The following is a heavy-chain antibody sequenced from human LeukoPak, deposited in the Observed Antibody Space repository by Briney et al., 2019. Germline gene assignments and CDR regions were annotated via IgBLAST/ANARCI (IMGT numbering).Heavy chain of an antibody. J-gene: IGHJ4*02. CDR3: ARGYDY. V-gene: IGHV4-39*01. D-gene: IGHD3-22*01. CDR2: INYSGST. CDR1: GGSIIGSTSY. Sequence: PSETLSLTCIVSGGSIIGSTSYWGWIRQPPGKGLDWIGIINYSGSTYYNPSLRSRVTISVDTSKNQFSLKLNSVTASDTAVYYCARGYDYWGQGTLVTVSS.